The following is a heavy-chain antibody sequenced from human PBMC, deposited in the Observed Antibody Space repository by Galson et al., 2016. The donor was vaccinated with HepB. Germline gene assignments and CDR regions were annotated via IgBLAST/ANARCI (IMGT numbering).Heavy chain of an antibody. V-gene: IGHV5-51*01. J-gene: IGHJ4*02. CDR3: ARRGIAVAGRGGIDY. Sequence: QSGAEVKKPGESLRISCKGSAYSFTCYWIGWVRQMPGKGLEWMAMIYPGDSDTRYSPSFQGQVTIPADKSISTAYLQWSSLKASDTAMYYCARRGIAVAGRGGIDYWGQGTLVTVSS. CDR1: AYSFTCYW. CDR2: IYPGDSDT. D-gene: IGHD6-19*01.